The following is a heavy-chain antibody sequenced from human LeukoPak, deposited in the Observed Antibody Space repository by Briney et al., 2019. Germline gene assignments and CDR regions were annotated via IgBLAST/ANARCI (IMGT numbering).Heavy chain of an antibody. V-gene: IGHV4-59*01. Sequence: MTSETLSLTCADGSFSSYYWSWIRQPPGKGLEWIGYIYYSGSTNYNPSLKGRVTISVDTSKNQFSLKLSSVTAADTAVYYCARLQLATYYFDYWGQGTLVTVSS. CDR2: IYYSGST. D-gene: IGHD6-6*01. J-gene: IGHJ4*02. CDR3: ARLQLATYYFDY. CDR1: GSFSSYY.